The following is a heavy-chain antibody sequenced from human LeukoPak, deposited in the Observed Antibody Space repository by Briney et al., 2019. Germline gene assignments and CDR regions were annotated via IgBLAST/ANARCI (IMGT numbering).Heavy chain of an antibody. CDR3: AKDYDSSDYYASGYYYGMDV. CDR2: ISYDGSNK. Sequence: PGGSLRLSCAASGFTFSSYAMHWVRQAPGKGLEWVAVISYDGSNKYYADSVKGRFTISRDNSKNTLYLQMNSLRAEDTAVYYCAKDYDSSDYYASGYYYGMDVWGQGTTVTVSS. J-gene: IGHJ6*02. CDR1: GFTFSSYA. D-gene: IGHD3-22*01. V-gene: IGHV3-30-3*01.